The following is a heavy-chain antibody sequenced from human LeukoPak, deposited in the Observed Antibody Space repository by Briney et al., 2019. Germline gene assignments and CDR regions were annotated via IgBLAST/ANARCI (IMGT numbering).Heavy chain of an antibody. J-gene: IGHJ4*02. V-gene: IGHV4-39*01. CDR2: IYYSGST. Sequence: PSETLSLTCTVSGGSISSSSYYWGWIRQPPGKGLEWIGSIYYSGSTYYNPSLKSRVTISVDTSKNQFSLKLSSVTAADTAVYYCARHELHDSSGYPFDYWGQGTLVTVSS. D-gene: IGHD3-22*01. CDR1: GGSISSSSYY. CDR3: ARHELHDSSGYPFDY.